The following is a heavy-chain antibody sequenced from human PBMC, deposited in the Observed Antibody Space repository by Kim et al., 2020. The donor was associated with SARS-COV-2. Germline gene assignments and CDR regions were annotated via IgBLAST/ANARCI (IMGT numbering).Heavy chain of an antibody. D-gene: IGHD6-6*01. CDR3: ARSNQLVRGIVDY. Sequence: SETLSLTCTVSGGSISSYYWSWIRQPPGKGLEWIGYIYYSGSTNYNPSLKSRVTISVDTSKNQFSLKLSSVTAADTAVYYCARSNQLVRGIVDYWGQGTLVTVSS. CDR1: GGSISSYY. J-gene: IGHJ4*02. CDR2: IYYSGST. V-gene: IGHV4-59*13.